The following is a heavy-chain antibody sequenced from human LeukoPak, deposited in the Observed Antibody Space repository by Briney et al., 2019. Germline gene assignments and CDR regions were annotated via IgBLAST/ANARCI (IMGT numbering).Heavy chain of an antibody. V-gene: IGHV3-23*01. CDR3: AKDRGIVVVPTLFDY. J-gene: IGHJ4*02. CDR1: GFTFSGST. Sequence: PPGGSLRLSCAASGFTFSGSTMSWVRQAPGKGLEWVSGISGSGGTIRHADSVKGRFTISRDNSKNTLYLQMNSLRAEDTAVYYCAKDRGIVVVPTLFDYWGQGTLVTVSS. CDR2: ISGSGGTI. D-gene: IGHD2-2*01.